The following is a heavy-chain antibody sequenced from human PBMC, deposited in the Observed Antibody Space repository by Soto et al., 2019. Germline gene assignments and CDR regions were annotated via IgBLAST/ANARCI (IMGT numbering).Heavy chain of an antibody. V-gene: IGHV4-39*01. CDR1: SDSISSSSYY. CDR2: IYYTGST. D-gene: IGHD3-10*01. Sequence: QLQLQESGPGLVKPSETLSLTCTVSSDSISSSSYYWGWIRQPPGKGLEWIGSIYYTGSTYYNPSLKSPVTISVDTSKNQCSLMLSSVTAADTAVYYCARHHVRHRGWFSYWGQGTLVTVSS. CDR3: ARHHVRHRGWFSY. J-gene: IGHJ4*02.